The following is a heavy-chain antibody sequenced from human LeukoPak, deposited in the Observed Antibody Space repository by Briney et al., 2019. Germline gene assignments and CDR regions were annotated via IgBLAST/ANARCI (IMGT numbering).Heavy chain of an antibody. J-gene: IGHJ4*02. CDR1: GFTFTNSA. Sequence: GGSLRLSCAASGFTFTNSAMTWVRQAPGKGLEWVSGISEGVGNTYYADSVKGRFTISRDHSKNTLYLQMNSLRAEDTALYYCAKREKGTTGRFFDYWGQGTLVTVSS. CDR3: AKREKGTTGRFFDY. D-gene: IGHD4-17*01. CDR2: ISEGVGNT. V-gene: IGHV3-23*01.